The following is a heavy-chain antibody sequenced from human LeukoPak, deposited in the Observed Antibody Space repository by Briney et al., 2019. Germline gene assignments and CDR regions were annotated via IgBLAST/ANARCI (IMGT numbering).Heavy chain of an antibody. J-gene: IGHJ4*02. Sequence: GGSLRLSCAASGFTFSSYSMNWVRQAPGKGLEWVSSISSSSSYIYYADSVKGRFTISRDNAENSLYLQMNSLRAEDTAVYYCAREGITGTAYFDYWGQGTLVTVSS. V-gene: IGHV3-21*01. CDR3: AREGITGTAYFDY. CDR1: GFTFSSYS. D-gene: IGHD1-20*01. CDR2: ISSSSSYI.